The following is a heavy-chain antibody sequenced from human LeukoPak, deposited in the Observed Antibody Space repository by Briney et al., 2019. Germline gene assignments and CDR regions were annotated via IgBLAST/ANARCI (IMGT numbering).Heavy chain of an antibody. J-gene: IGHJ4*02. CDR1: GFTFSSYE. CDR3: ARKMRILTGRDY. CDR2: ISSSGSTI. Sequence: GGSVRLSCAASGFTFSSYEMNWVRQAPGKGLEWVSYISSSGSTIYYADSVKGRFTISRDNAKNSLYLQMNSLRAEDTAVYYCARKMRILTGRDYWGQRTLVTVSS. V-gene: IGHV3-48*03. D-gene: IGHD3-9*01.